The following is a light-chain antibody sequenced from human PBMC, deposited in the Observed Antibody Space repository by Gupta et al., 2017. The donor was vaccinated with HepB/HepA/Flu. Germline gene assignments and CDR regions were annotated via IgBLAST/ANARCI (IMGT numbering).Light chain of an antibody. V-gene: IGLV1-47*01. Sequence: QSVLTQPPSASGTPGQRGTISCSGSSSNIGRNYVYWYQPLPGTAPKLLIYRNNQRPSGFPDRFSGSKSGTSASLAISGLRSEYEADYYCAAWDDSLSGWVFGGGTKLTVL. CDR1: SSNIGRNY. J-gene: IGLJ3*02. CDR2: RNN. CDR3: AAWDDSLSGWV.